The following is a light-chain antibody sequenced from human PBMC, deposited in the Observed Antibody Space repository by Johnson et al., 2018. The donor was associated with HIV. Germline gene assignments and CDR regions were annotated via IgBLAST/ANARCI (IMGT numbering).Light chain of an antibody. CDR1: SSNIGNNY. CDR2: ENN. CDR3: GTWDSSLSVQGYV. J-gene: IGLJ1*01. V-gene: IGLV1-51*02. Sequence: QSVLTQPPSVSAAPGQKVTISCSGSSSNIGNNYVSWYQQLPGTAPKLLMYENNKRPSGIPDRFSGPKSGTSATLGITGLQTGDEADYYCGTWDSSLSVQGYVFGTGTKVTVL.